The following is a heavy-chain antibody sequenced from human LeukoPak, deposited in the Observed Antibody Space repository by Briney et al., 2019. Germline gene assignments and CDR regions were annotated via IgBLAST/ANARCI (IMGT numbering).Heavy chain of an antibody. V-gene: IGHV6-1*01. J-gene: IGHJ4*02. CDR1: GDSLSNNNVA. CDR3: ARGSHSRFDY. Sequence: SQTLSLTCAISGDSLSNNNVAWNWIRQSPSRGLEWLGRTYYRPKFNTDYAVSVKSRIAINSDTSKNKFSLQLTSVTPEDTGVYYCARGSHSRFDYWGQGTLVTVSS. CDR2: TYYRPKFNT. D-gene: IGHD3-10*01.